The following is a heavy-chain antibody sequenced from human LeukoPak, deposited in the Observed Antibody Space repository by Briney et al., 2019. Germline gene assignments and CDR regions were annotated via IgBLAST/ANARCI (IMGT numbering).Heavy chain of an antibody. CDR2: ISPNTGGA. V-gene: IGHV1-2*02. CDR3: ARAPSGTYYYMDV. CDR1: GYSFTAYY. J-gene: IGHJ6*03. D-gene: IGHD3-10*01. Sequence: AASVRVSCKASGYSFTAYYIHWVRQAPGQGLEWMGWISPNTGGAKYAQKFQGRVTMTRDTSITTAYMDLNRLTSDDTAVYYCARAPSGTYYYMDVWANGTTVTVSS.